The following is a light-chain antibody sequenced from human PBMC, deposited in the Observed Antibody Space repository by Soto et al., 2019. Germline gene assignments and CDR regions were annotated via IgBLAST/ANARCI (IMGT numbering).Light chain of an antibody. J-gene: IGKJ1*01. CDR2: GAS. CDR1: QSVSTN. V-gene: IGKV3-15*01. Sequence: EIVMTQSPATLSVSPGERATLSCRASQSVSTNLAWYQQKPGQAPRLLIYGASARATGFPARFSGSGSGTEFTLPISSLQSEDFAVYYCQQYYNWPRTFGQGTKVEIK. CDR3: QQYYNWPRT.